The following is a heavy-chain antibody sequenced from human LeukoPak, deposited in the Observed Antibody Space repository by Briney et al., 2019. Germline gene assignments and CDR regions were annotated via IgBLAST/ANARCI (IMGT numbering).Heavy chain of an antibody. Sequence: SETLSLTCTASGGSISSYYWSWIRQPPGKGLEWIGYIYDSGSTYYNPSLKSRVTISVDTSKNQFSLRLRSVTAADTAVYYCARDIIERRGAVGFDPWGQGTLVTVSS. CDR1: GGSISSYY. V-gene: IGHV4-59*01. CDR3: ARDIIERRGAVGFDP. CDR2: IYDSGST. J-gene: IGHJ5*02. D-gene: IGHD6-13*01.